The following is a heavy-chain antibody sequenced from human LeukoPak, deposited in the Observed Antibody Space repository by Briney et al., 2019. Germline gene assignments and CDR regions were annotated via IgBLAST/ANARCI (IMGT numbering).Heavy chain of an antibody. Sequence: SQTLSLTCAISGDSVSSNTAAWNWIRQSPSRGLEWLGRTYYRSKWYNDYAVSVKSRITINPDTSKNQFSLQLNSVTHEDTAVYYCARDVANMYSSSWYDYWGQGTLVTVSS. CDR3: ARDVANMYSSSWYDY. V-gene: IGHV6-1*01. CDR2: TYYRSKWYN. CDR1: GDSVSSNTAA. D-gene: IGHD6-13*01. J-gene: IGHJ4*02.